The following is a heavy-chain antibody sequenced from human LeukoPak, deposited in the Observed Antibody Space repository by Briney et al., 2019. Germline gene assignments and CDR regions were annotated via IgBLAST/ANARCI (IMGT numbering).Heavy chain of an antibody. CDR2: IYYNGNT. Sequence: SETLSLTCTVSDGSISIYYWSWVRQPPGKGLEWIGYIYYNGNTNYNPSLKSRVTISIDTSKSQFSLKLSSVTAADTAVYYCARGGERIAAEIDYWGQGTLVTVSS. D-gene: IGHD6-13*01. J-gene: IGHJ4*02. V-gene: IGHV4-59*01. CDR3: ARGGERIAAEIDY. CDR1: DGSISIYY.